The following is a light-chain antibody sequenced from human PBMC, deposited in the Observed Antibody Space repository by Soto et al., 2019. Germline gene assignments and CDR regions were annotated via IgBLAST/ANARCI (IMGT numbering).Light chain of an antibody. CDR3: RQYGSSPIT. V-gene: IGKV3-15*01. CDR2: GAS. Sequence: IVMTQSPATLSVSPGERATLSCRASQSVSSNLAWYQQKPGQAPRLLIYGASTRATGIPARFSGSGSGTDFTLTISRLEPEDFAVYYCRQYGSSPITFGQGTRLEIK. J-gene: IGKJ5*01. CDR1: QSVSSN.